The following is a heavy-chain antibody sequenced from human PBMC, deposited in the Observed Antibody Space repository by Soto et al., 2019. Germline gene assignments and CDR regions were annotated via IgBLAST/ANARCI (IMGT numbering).Heavy chain of an antibody. CDR2: ISYDGSNK. V-gene: IGHV3-30*18. CDR1: GFTFSSYG. D-gene: IGHD3-22*01. CDR3: AKARAYYYDSSALGDY. J-gene: IGHJ4*02. Sequence: QVQLVESGGGMVQPGRSLRLSCAASGFTFSSYGMHWVRQAPGKGLEWVAVISYDGSNKYYADSVKGRFTISRDNSKNTLYLQMNSLRAEDTAVYYCAKARAYYYDSSALGDYWGQGTLVTVSS.